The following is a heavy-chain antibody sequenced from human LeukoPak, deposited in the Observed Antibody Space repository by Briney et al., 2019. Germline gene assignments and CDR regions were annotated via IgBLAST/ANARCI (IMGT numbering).Heavy chain of an antibody. D-gene: IGHD3-22*01. CDR3: ARGRGITMIVVVPYFDY. CDR2: IIPIFGTA. Sequence: SVKVSCKASGGTFSSYAISWVRQAPGQGLEWMGGIIPIFGTANYAQKFQGRVTITADESTSTAYMELSSLRSEDTAVYYCARGRGITMIVVVPYFDYWGQGTLVTVSS. J-gene: IGHJ4*02. CDR1: GGTFSSYA. V-gene: IGHV1-69*13.